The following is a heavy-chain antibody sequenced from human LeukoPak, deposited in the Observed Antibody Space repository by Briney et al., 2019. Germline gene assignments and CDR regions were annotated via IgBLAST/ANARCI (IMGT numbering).Heavy chain of an antibody. CDR2: INHSGST. D-gene: IGHD2-15*01. CDR3: ARGSPLPPFDY. CDR1: GGSFSGYY. V-gene: IGHV4-34*01. Sequence: SETLSLTCAVYGGSFSGYYWSWIRQPPGKGLEWIGEINHSGSTNYNPSLKSRVTISVDTSKNQFSLKLSSVTAADTAVYYCARGSPLPPFDYGGKGTLATLSS. J-gene: IGHJ4*02.